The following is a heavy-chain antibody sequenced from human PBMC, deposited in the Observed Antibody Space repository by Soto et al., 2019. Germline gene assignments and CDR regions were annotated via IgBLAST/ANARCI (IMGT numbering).Heavy chain of an antibody. J-gene: IGHJ4*02. D-gene: IGHD3-10*01. CDR1: SYIFTNYG. CDR3: ARDRALGVGELLFDY. V-gene: IGHV1-18*01. Sequence: QVQLVQSGAEVKKPGASVKVSCKASSYIFTNYGIIWVRQAPGQVLEWVGWISATNGDTKSEQKTQGRVILTTDTSASTAYIELRSLRSDDTAVYYCARDRALGVGELLFDYWGQGTRVTVSS. CDR2: ISATNGDT.